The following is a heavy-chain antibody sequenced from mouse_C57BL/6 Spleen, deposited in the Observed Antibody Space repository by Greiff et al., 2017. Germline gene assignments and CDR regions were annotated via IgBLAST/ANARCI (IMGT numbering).Heavy chain of an antibody. CDR3: AKNYYGGYFDV. Sequence: QVQLKESGAELARPGASVKMSCKASGYTFTSYTMHWVKQRPGQGLEWIGYINPSSGYTKYNQKFKDKATLAEDKSSSTAYMQLSSLTSEDSAVYYCAKNYYGGYFDVWGTGTTVTVSS. J-gene: IGHJ1*03. V-gene: IGHV1-4*01. CDR2: INPSSGYT. CDR1: GYTFTSYT. D-gene: IGHD1-1*01.